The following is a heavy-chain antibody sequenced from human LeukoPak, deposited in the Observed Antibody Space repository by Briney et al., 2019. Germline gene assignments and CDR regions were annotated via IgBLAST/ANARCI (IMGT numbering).Heavy chain of an antibody. CDR1: GFTFSSYW. V-gene: IGHV3-7*01. Sequence: GGSLRLSCAASGFTFSSYWMSWVRQAPGKGLEWVANIKQDGSEKYYVDSVKGRFTISRDNAKNSLYLQMNSLRAEDTAVYYCARVTATHSSSWQSLPIYYYYYMDVWGKGTTVTVSS. D-gene: IGHD6-13*01. CDR2: IKQDGSEK. CDR3: ARVTATHSSSWQSLPIYYYYYMDV. J-gene: IGHJ6*03.